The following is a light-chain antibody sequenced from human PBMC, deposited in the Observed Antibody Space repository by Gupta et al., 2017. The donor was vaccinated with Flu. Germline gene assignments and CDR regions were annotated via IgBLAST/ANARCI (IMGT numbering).Light chain of an antibody. J-gene: IGLJ3*02. CDR1: SSNIGAGYD. CDR3: QSYDSSLSGV. Sequence: QSVLTQPPSVSEAPGQRVTISCTGSSSNIGAGYDVHWYQQLPGTAPKLLIYGNSNRPSGVPDRFSGSKSGTSASLSITVLQAEDEADYYCQSYDSSLSGVFGGGTKLTVL. V-gene: IGLV1-40*01. CDR2: GNS.